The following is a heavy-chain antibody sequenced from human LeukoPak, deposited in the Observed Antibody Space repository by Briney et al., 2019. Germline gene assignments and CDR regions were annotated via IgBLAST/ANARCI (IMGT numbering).Heavy chain of an antibody. Sequence: SETLSLTCTVSGGSISSHYWSWIRQPPGKGLEWIGYIYYSGSTNYKPSLKSRVTISVDTSKNQFSLKLSSVTAADTAVYYCARDYYYYDSSGYSAWGQGTLVTVSS. CDR3: ARDYYYYDSSGYSA. V-gene: IGHV4-59*11. D-gene: IGHD3-22*01. CDR1: GGSISSHY. J-gene: IGHJ4*02. CDR2: IYYSGST.